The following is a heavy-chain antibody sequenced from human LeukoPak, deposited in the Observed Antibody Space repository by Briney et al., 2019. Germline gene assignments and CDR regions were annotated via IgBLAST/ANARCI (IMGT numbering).Heavy chain of an antibody. V-gene: IGHV4-39*01. D-gene: IGHD6-13*01. Sequence: PSQTLSLTCTVSGGSISSSSYYWGWIRQPPGKGLEWIGSIYYSGSTYYNPSLKSRVTISVDTSKNQFSLKLSSVTAADTAVYYCARWGGVYRANFDYWGQGTLVTVSS. CDR1: GGSISSSSYY. CDR3: ARWGGVYRANFDY. J-gene: IGHJ4*02. CDR2: IYYSGST.